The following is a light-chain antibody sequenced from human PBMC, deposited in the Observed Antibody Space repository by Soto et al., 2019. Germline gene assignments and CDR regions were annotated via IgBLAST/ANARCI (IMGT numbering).Light chain of an antibody. Sequence: DIQMTQSPSSVSASVGDRFTITCRSSEDISTWLAWYQQKPGKAPKLLIYAASSLQSGVPSRFSGSGSGTDFTLTIRSLQPEDFATYYCQHADSFPLITFGQGTRREIK. CDR2: AAS. V-gene: IGKV1-12*01. CDR1: EDISTW. J-gene: IGKJ5*01. CDR3: QHADSFPLIT.